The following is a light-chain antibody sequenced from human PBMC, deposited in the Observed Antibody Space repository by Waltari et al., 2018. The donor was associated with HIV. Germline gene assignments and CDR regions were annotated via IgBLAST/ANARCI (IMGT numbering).Light chain of an antibody. V-gene: IGLV3-25*03. J-gene: IGLJ2*01. Sequence: SYELTQPPSVSVSPGQTARIVCSGDALTEQYAYWYQQKAGQAPVMVMYKNIQRPSGIPERISGSSSGTTVTLTIRGVQAEDEADYYCQSADSSGSFRVFGGGTKVTVL. CDR1: ALTEQY. CDR2: KNI. CDR3: QSADSSGSFRV.